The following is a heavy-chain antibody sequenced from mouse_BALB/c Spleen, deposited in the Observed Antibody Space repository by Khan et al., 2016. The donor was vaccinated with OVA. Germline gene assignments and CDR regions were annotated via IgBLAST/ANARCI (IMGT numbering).Heavy chain of an antibody. Sequence: DVMLVESGGDLVKPGGSLKLSCAASGFTFSSYSMSWVRQTPDKRLEWVASISSGGDYTYYPDSVKGRFTISRDNAKNTLYLPMSDLKSEDTAMYYCAGHLTGSFAYWGQGTLVTVSA. V-gene: IGHV5-6*02. CDR1: GFTFSSYS. CDR3: AGHLTGSFAY. D-gene: IGHD4-1*01. J-gene: IGHJ3*01. CDR2: ISSGGDYT.